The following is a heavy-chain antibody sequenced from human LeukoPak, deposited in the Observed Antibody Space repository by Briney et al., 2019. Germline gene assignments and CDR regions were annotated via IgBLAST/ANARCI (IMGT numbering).Heavy chain of an antibody. D-gene: IGHD3-16*01. J-gene: IGHJ4*02. CDR3: ARGGYDVSAYPGALDY. CDR1: GDTFSSYA. CDR2: IIPIFGTT. Sequence: ASVKVSCKASGDTFSSYAISWVRQAPGQGLEWMGGIIPIFGTTNYAQKFQGRVTITTDKSTSTAYMELSSLRSEDTAVYYCARGGYDVSAYPGALDYWGQGTLVTVSS. V-gene: IGHV1-69*05.